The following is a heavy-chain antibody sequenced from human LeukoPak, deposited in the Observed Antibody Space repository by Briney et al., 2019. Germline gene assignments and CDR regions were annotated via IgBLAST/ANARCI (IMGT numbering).Heavy chain of an antibody. CDR3: ACRPRSDNYYAVFDF. Sequence: GGSLRLSCVGSGFTFRSHAMSWVRQAPEKGLEFVSGIYENGGTTYYADSVKGRFSISRDNSKNTLYLQMDSLRGEDTAVYYCACRPRSDNYYAVFDFWGQGTQVTVSS. V-gene: IGHV3-23*01. CDR2: IYENGGTT. CDR1: GFTFRSHA. J-gene: IGHJ4*02. D-gene: IGHD3-10*01.